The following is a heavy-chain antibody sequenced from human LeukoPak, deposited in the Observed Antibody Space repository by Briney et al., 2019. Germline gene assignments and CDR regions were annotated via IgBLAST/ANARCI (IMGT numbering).Heavy chain of an antibody. Sequence: ASVKVSCKASGYTFTSYYMHWVRQAPGQGLEWMGIINPSGGSTSYAQKFQGRVTMTRDTSTSTVYMELSSLRSEDTAVYYCARDPEYYYDSSDNFDYWGQGTLVTVSS. J-gene: IGHJ4*02. CDR3: ARDPEYYYDSSDNFDY. CDR2: INPSGGST. CDR1: GYTFTSYY. D-gene: IGHD3-22*01. V-gene: IGHV1-46*01.